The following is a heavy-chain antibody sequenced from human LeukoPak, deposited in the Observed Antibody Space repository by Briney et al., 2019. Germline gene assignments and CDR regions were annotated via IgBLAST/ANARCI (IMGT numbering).Heavy chain of an antibody. CDR2: VDHTGST. Sequence: SETLSLTCTVSGGSISSYYWSWIRQPPGKGLEWIGYVDHTGSTKFHPSLNGRVSISRDTSNNFFSLRLRSVTAADTAVYFCARGRVSSSTWYSTYYYFFYMDFWGKGTTVTVSS. J-gene: IGHJ6*03. CDR3: ARGRVSSSTWYSTYYYFFYMDF. V-gene: IGHV4-59*01. CDR1: GGSISSYY. D-gene: IGHD4-11*01.